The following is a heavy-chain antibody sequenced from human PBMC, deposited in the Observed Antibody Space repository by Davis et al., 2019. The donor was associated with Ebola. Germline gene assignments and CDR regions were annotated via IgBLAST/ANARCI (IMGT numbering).Heavy chain of an antibody. Sequence: PSETLSLTCTVSGGSISSGDYYWSWIRQPPGKGLEWIGYIYYSGSTYYNPSLKSRVTISVDTSKNQFSLKLSSVTAADTAVYYCARATGGSLIFDYWGQGTLVTVSS. CDR2: IYYSGST. CDR1: GGSISSGDYY. V-gene: IGHV4-30-4*01. J-gene: IGHJ4*02. CDR3: ARATGGSLIFDY. D-gene: IGHD1-26*01.